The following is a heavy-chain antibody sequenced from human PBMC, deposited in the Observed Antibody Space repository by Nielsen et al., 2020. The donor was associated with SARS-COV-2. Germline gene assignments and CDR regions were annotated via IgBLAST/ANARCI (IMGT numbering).Heavy chain of an antibody. CDR1: GFNFRGYW. J-gene: IGHJ6*02. D-gene: IGHD2-2*01. CDR3: ARDSFQYCSSTSCPPYYYGMDV. Sequence: GGSLRLSCVVSGFNFRGYWMTWVRQAPGKGLEWVGNIKQDGSEKYYVDSVKGRFTISRDNAKNSLYLQMNSLRAEDTAVYYCARDSFQYCSSTSCPPYYYGMDVWGQGTTVTVSS. CDR2: IKQDGSEK. V-gene: IGHV3-7*01.